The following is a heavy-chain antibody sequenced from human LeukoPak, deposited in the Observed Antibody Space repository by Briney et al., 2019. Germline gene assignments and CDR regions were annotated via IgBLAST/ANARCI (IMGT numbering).Heavy chain of an antibody. J-gene: IGHJ5*02. V-gene: IGHV3-73*01. Sequence: GGSLRLSCAASGVTFSGSAIHWVRQSSGIGLEWVGQIDKKDKGYATATAYAASVKGRFTISRDDSINTAYLQMKSLKTEDTALYYSTRDSGTYNWFDPWGQGTLVTVSS. CDR3: TRDSGTYNWFDP. CDR2: IDKKDKGYATAT. D-gene: IGHD1-26*01. CDR1: GVTFSGSA.